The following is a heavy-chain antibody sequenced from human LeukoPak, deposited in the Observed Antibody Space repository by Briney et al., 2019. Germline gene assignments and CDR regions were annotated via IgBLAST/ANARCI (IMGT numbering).Heavy chain of an antibody. CDR2: ISAYNGNT. Sequence: GASVKVSCKASGYTFTSYGISWVRQAPGQGLEWMGWISAYNGNTNYAQKLQGRVTMTTDTSTSTAYMEPRSLRSDDTAVYYCARGPPMAYCGGDCYKHDYWGQGTLVTVSS. V-gene: IGHV1-18*01. CDR1: GYTFTSYG. J-gene: IGHJ4*02. D-gene: IGHD2-21*02. CDR3: ARGPPMAYCGGDCYKHDY.